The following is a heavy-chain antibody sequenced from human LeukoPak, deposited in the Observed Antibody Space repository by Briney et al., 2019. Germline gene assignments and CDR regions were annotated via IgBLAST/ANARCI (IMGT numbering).Heavy chain of an antibody. V-gene: IGHV4-34*01. CDR2: INHSGST. CDR1: GGSFSGYY. CDR3: ARDLAARPYYYYYYGMDV. J-gene: IGHJ6*02. D-gene: IGHD6-6*01. Sequence: SETLSLTCAVYGGSFSGYYWSWIRQPPGKGLEWIGEINHSGSTNYNPSFKSRVTISVDTSKNQFSLKLSSVTAADAAVYYCARDLAARPYYYYYYGMDVWGQGTTDTVSS.